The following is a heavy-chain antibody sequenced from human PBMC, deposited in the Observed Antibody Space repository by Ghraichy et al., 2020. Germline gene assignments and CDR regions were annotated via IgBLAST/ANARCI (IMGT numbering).Heavy chain of an antibody. CDR1: GGTFSSYA. Sequence: SVKVSCKASGGTFSSYAISWVRQAPGQGLEWMGRIIPILGIANYAQKFQGRVTITADKSTSTAYMELSSLRSEDPAVYYCARGVAARPNDYYYYYGMDVWGQGTTVTVSS. D-gene: IGHD6-6*01. V-gene: IGHV1-69*04. CDR2: IIPILGIA. CDR3: ARGVAARPNDYYYYYGMDV. J-gene: IGHJ6*02.